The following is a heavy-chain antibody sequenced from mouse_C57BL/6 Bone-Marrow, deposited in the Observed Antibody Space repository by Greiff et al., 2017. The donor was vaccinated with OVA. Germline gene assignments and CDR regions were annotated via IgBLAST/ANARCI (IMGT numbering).Heavy chain of an antibody. D-gene: IGHD2-5*01. J-gene: IGHJ3*01. CDR1: GYTFTSYW. Sequence: QVQLQQPGAELVMPGASVTLSCKASGYTFTSYWMHWVKQRPGQGLEWIGEIDPSDGYTNYNQKFKGKSTITGDKSSTTPSVQLISLTSEDSAVYYCASDSNYGGWFAYWGQGTLVTVSA. CDR3: ASDSNYGGWFAY. CDR2: IDPSDGYT. V-gene: IGHV1-69*01.